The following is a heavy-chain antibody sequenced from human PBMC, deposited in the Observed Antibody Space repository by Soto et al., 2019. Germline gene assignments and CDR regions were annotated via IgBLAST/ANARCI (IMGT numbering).Heavy chain of an antibody. V-gene: IGHV4-61*01. D-gene: IGHD6-13*01. Sequence: SETLSLTCTVSGGSVSSGSYYWSWIRQPPGKGLEWIGYIYYSGSTNYNPSLKSRVTISVDTSKNQFSLKLSSVTAADTAVYYCARDAHVGAAGTFWGWFDPRGQGTPVTVSA. CDR1: GGSVSSGSYY. CDR2: IYYSGST. CDR3: ARDAHVGAAGTFWGWFDP. J-gene: IGHJ5*02.